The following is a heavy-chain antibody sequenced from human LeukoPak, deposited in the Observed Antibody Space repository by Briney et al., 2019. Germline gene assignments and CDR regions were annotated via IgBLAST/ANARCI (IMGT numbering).Heavy chain of an antibody. J-gene: IGHJ4*02. CDR3: ARHKGSGYLFWYFDY. Sequence: SETLCLTCTVSGGSISSSSYYWGWISQPRGEGRGWMVSSYYGGSTYYNPALKRRVTLSVDTSKNQFSLKLSSVTAADTAVYYWARHKGSGYLFWYFDYWGQGTLVTVSS. CDR2: SYYGGST. V-gene: IGHV4-39*01. CDR1: GGSISSSSYY. D-gene: IGHD3-22*01.